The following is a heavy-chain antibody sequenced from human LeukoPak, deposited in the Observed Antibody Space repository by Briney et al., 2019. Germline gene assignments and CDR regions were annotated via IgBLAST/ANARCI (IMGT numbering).Heavy chain of an antibody. CDR1: GGSISSSSYY. CDR2: IYYSGST. V-gene: IGHV4-39*07. CDR3: ARGRSSLPTYYYYYGMDV. Sequence: PSETLSLTCTVSGGSISSSSYYWGWIRQPPGKGLEWIGSIYYSGSTYYNPSLKSRVTISVDTSKNQFSLKLSSVTAADTAVYYCARGRSSLPTYYYYYGMDVWGQGTTVTVSS. J-gene: IGHJ6*02.